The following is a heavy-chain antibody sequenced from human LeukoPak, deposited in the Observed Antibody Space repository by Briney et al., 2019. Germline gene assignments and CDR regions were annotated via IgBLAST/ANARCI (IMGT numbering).Heavy chain of an antibody. CDR1: GFTFSSYS. Sequence: GGSLRLSCAASGFTFSSYSMNWVRQAPGKGLEWVSYISSSSSTIYYADSVKGRFTISRDNAKNSLYLQMNSLRAEDTAVYYCASTRYYDFWSGHFDYWGQGTLVTVSS. J-gene: IGHJ4*02. D-gene: IGHD3-3*01. CDR2: ISSSSSTI. CDR3: ASTRYYDFWSGHFDY. V-gene: IGHV3-48*01.